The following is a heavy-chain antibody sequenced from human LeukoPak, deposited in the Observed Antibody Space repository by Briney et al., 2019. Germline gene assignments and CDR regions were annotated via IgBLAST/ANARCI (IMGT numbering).Heavy chain of an antibody. J-gene: IGHJ4*02. CDR1: GFTFSSYA. D-gene: IGHD6-13*01. CDR3: AILPGYSSSWYEVDY. CDR2: ISGSGGST. Sequence: PGGSLRLSCAASGFTFSSYAMSWVRQAPGKGREWVSGISGSGGSTYYADSVKGRFTISRDNSKNTLYLQMNSPRAEDTAVYYCAILPGYSSSWYEVDYWGQGTLVTVSS. V-gene: IGHV3-23*01.